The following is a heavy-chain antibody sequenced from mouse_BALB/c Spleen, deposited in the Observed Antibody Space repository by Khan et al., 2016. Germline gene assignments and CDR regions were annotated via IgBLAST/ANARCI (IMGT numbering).Heavy chain of an antibody. V-gene: IGHV9-3-1*01. Sequence: QFQLVQSGPELKKPGETVKISCKASGYTFTNFGINWVRQAPGKGLEWMDWINTNTGETTYADDFKGRFAFSLETSASTAYLQINNLKNEDTATYFCATGITTVIATRGHYWGQGTTLTVSS. D-gene: IGHD1-1*01. CDR3: ATGITTVIATRGHY. CDR2: INTNTGET. CDR1: GYTFTNFG. J-gene: IGHJ2*01.